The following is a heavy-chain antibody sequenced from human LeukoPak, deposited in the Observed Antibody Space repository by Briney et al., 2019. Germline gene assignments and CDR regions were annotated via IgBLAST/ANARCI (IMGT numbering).Heavy chain of an antibody. V-gene: IGHV3-30*18. CDR2: ISYDGSNK. CDR3: AKNYGSGSYSVDY. J-gene: IGHJ4*02. D-gene: IGHD3-10*01. Sequence: GRSLRLSCAASGFTFSSYGMHWVRQAPGKGLEWVAVISYDGSNKYYADSVKSRFTISRDNSKNTLYLQMNSLRAEDTAVYYCAKNYGSGSYSVDYWGQGTLVTVSS. CDR1: GFTFSSYG.